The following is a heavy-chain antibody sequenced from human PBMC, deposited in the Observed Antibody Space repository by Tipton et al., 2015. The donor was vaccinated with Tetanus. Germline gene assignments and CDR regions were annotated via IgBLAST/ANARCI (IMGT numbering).Heavy chain of an antibody. D-gene: IGHD2-8*01. CDR3: ARRQTYCTNGFCPFEN. V-gene: IGHV3-23*01. CDR2: ISGSRLTP. Sequence: GSLRLSCAASGFTFKSYTMNWVRQAPGNGLEWVAAISGSRLTPYYADSVKGRFTISRDNSKNSLYLQMNSLRDDDTAVYYCARRQTYCTNGFCPFENWGQGTLVTVSS. CDR1: GFTFKSYT. J-gene: IGHJ4*02.